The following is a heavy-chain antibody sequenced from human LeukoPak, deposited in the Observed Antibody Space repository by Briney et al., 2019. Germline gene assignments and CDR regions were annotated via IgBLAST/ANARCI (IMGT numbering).Heavy chain of an antibody. CDR3: AKTVPAYCSGGSCYPWYFDY. D-gene: IGHD2-15*01. CDR1: GFTFSSYG. Sequence: RPGGSLRLSCAASGFTFSSYGMHWVRQAPGKGLEWVAFIRYDGSNKYYADSVKGRFTISRDNSKNTLYLQMNSLRAEDTAVYYCAKTVPAYCSGGSCYPWYFDYWGQGTLVTVSS. V-gene: IGHV3-30*02. J-gene: IGHJ4*02. CDR2: IRYDGSNK.